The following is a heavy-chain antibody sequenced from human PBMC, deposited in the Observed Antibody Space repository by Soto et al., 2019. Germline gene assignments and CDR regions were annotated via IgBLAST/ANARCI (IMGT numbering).Heavy chain of an antibody. CDR3: AKDSFGSGSLQYYFDY. CDR2: ISYDGSNK. V-gene: IGHV3-30*18. J-gene: IGHJ4*02. CDR1: GFTFSSYG. Sequence: GGSLRVSCAASGFTFSSYGMHWVRQAPGKGLEWVAVISYDGSNKYYADSVKGRFTISRDNSKNTLYLQMNSLRAEDTAVYYCAKDSFGSGSLQYYFDYWGQGTLVTVSS. D-gene: IGHD3-10*01.